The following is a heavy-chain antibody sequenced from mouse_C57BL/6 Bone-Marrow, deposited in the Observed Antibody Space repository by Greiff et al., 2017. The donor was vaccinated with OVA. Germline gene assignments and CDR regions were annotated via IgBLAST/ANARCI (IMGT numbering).Heavy chain of an antibody. CDR1: GFTFSSYT. Sequence: EVKLMESGGGLVKPGGSLKLSCAASGFTFSSYTMSWVRQTPEKRLEWVATISGGGGNTYYPDSVKGQFTIARDNAKNTLFLQMSSLRSEDTALYYCERVCYYYGSSPFDYWGQGTTLTVSS. CDR2: ISGGGGNT. CDR3: ERVCYYYGSSPFDY. V-gene: IGHV5-9*01. D-gene: IGHD1-1*01. J-gene: IGHJ2*01.